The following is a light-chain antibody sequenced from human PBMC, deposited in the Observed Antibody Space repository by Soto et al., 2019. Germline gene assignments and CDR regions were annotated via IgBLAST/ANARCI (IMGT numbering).Light chain of an antibody. V-gene: IGLV2-14*01. CDR2: EVS. J-gene: IGLJ1*01. Sequence: QSVLTQPSSVSGSPGQSITISCTGTIGDVGVYKFVSWYQQHPGKAPKLIIYEVSNRPSGVSNRFSGSKSGNTASLTISGLQAEDEADYYCNSYTSSSTRVYGTGTKVTVL. CDR3: NSYTSSSTRV. CDR1: IGDVGVYKF.